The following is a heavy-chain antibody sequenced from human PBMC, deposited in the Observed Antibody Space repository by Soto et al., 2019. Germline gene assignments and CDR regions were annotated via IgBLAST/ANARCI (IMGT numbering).Heavy chain of an antibody. D-gene: IGHD2-2*01. V-gene: IGHV4-30-4*01. CDR1: GGSISSGGSY. J-gene: IGHJ4*02. CDR3: VRYCSTTKCPFDY. CDR2: IYYSGNT. Sequence: SETLSLTCTVSGGSISSGGSYWGWIRQPPGKGLEWIGYIYYSGNTILNASLRSRVTLSVDTSKNQFSLNLSSVTAADTAVYYCVRYCSTTKCPFDYWGQGALVTVS.